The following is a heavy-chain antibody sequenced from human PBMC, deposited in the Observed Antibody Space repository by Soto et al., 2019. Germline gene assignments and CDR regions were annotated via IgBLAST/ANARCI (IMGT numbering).Heavy chain of an antibody. CDR1: GGSISSGDYY. J-gene: IGHJ5*02. CDR3: ARDENQGGWFDP. V-gene: IGHV4-30-4*01. D-gene: IGHD2-15*01. Sequence: PSETLSLTCTVSGGSISSGDYYWSWIRQPPGKGLEWIGYIYYSGSTYYIPSLKSRVTISVDTSKNQFSLKLSSVTAADTAVYYCARDENQGGWFDPWGQGTLVTVSS. CDR2: IYYSGST.